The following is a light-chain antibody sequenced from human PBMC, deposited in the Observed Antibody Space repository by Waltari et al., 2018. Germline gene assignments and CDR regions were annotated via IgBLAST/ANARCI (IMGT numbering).Light chain of an antibody. CDR1: QSVSSY. CDR2: DAS. J-gene: IGKJ3*01. CDR3: QQRSTRPPA. V-gene: IGKV3-11*01. Sequence: EIVLTQSPATLSLSPGERATLSCRASQSVSSYLAWYQHKPGQAPRLLIYDASNRATGIPVRFSGSGSGTDFSLTISSLEPEDFAVYYCQQRSTRPPAFGPGTKVDMK.